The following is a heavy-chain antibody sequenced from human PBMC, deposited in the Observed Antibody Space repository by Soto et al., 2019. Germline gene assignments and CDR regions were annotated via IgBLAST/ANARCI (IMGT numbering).Heavy chain of an antibody. CDR3: ARGSSTVRGVTITVTNFDY. D-gene: IGHD3-10*01. V-gene: IGHV3-11*06. CDR2: ISSSSSDT. CDR1: GFNFNDYY. J-gene: IGHJ4*02. Sequence: QVHLVESGGGLVKPGGSLRISCAASGFNFNDYYMNWIRQTPGKGLEWISYISSSSSDTKYADSVKGRFTISRDNANTSLYLQMHSLRAEDTAVYVCARGSSTVRGVTITVTNFDYWGQGTLVTVSS.